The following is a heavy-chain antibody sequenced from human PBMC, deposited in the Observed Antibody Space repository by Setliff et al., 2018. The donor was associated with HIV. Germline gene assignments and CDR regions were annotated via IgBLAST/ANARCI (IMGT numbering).Heavy chain of an antibody. V-gene: IGHV1-2*02. J-gene: IGHJ6*03. D-gene: IGHD3-22*01. CDR1: RYTFTGYY. CDR3: ARGMDDSSGYYYGYYDYYMDV. Sequence: ASVKVSCKASRYTFTGYYMHWVRQAPGQGLEWMGWINPNSGGTNYAQKFQGRVTMTRDTSISTAYMELSRLRPDDTAVYYCARGMDDSSGYYYGYYDYYMDVWGKGTTVTV. CDR2: INPNSGGT.